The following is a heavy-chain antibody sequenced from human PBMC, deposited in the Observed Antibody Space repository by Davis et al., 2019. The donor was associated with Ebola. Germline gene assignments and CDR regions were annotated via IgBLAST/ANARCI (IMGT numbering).Heavy chain of an antibody. Sequence: GGSLRLSCAASGFTFSSYWMSWVRQAPGKGLEWVANIKQDGSEKYYVDSVKGRFTISRDNSKNTLYLQMNSLRGEETAVYYCAREGYGDYTHFDYWGQGTLVTVSS. J-gene: IGHJ4*02. CDR1: GFTFSSYW. CDR3: AREGYGDYTHFDY. D-gene: IGHD4-17*01. V-gene: IGHV3-7*01. CDR2: IKQDGSEK.